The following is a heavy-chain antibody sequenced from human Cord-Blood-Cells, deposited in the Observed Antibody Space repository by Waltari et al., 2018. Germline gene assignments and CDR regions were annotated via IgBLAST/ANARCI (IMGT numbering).Heavy chain of an antibody. CDR1: GYSFTSYW. V-gene: IGHV5-51*03. CDR3: ARPAQTNPDAFDI. D-gene: IGHD1-7*01. J-gene: IGHJ3*02. Sequence: EVQLVQSGAEVKKPGESLKISCKGSGYSFTSYWIGWVRQMPGKGLEWMGIISPGGSDTRYRPPFQGRVTISADKSISTAYLQWSSLKASDTAMYYCARPAQTNPDAFDIWGQGTIVTVSS. CDR2: ISPGGSDT.